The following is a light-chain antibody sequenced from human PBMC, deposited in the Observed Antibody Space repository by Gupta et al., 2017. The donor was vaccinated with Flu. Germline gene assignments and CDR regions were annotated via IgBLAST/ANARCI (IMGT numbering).Light chain of an antibody. Sequence: QSVLTQPPSASETPGQTVTLFCSGRSSNIGSHSVTWYQQTPGKAPKLLIYENTQRPSGVPDRVSGSKSGASASLAISGLQSEDEADYYCGAWDVSLNTWVFGGGTKLTVL. CDR2: ENT. J-gene: IGLJ3*02. CDR3: GAWDVSLNTWV. CDR1: SSNIGSHS. V-gene: IGLV1-44*01.